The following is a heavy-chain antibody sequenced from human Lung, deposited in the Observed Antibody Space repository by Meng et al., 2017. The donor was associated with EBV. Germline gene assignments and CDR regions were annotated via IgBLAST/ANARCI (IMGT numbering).Heavy chain of an antibody. J-gene: IGHJ4*02. V-gene: IGHV1-18*01. CDR1: GYTFSSYG. D-gene: IGHD5-24*01. CDR2: ISASNGYA. CDR3: ARDEGGWLTAPDY. Sequence: QVQLVQSGAGGKKPGASVKVSCKASGYTFSSYGISWVRQAPGQGLEWMGWISASNGYANYAQKLQGRVTVTTDTSTSTAYMELRSLRSDDTAVYYCARDEGGWLTAPDYWGQGTLVTVSS.